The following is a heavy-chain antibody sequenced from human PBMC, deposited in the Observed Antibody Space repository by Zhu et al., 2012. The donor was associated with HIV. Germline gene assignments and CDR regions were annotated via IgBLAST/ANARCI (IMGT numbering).Heavy chain of an antibody. D-gene: IGHD6-19*01. V-gene: IGHV4-4*09. J-gene: IGHJ6*02. CDR2: IYTSGST. Sequence: QVQLQESGPGLVKPSETLSLTCTVSGGSISSYYWSWIRQPPGKGLEWIGYIYTSGSTNYNPSLKSRVTISVDTSKNQFSLKLSSVTAADTAVYYCARDRGIAVAGSYYYGMDVWGQGPTVNRLL. CDR3: ARDRGIAVAGSYYYGMDV. CDR1: GGSISSYY.